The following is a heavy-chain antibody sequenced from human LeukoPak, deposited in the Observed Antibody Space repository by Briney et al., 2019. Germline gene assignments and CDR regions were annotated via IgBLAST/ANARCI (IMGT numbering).Heavy chain of an antibody. J-gene: IGHJ4*02. CDR3: ARVRRSTWHIDY. V-gene: IGHV1-18*01. Sequence: ASVNVSCKTSVYTFTSYGITWVRQAPGEGLEWMAWISPYNGVTHYAQNLQGRVSVITDTSTTTAYLEMKSLRSDDTAVYYCARVRRSTWHIDYWGQGSLVTVSS. CDR2: ISPYNGVT. CDR1: VYTFTSYG. D-gene: IGHD1-1*01.